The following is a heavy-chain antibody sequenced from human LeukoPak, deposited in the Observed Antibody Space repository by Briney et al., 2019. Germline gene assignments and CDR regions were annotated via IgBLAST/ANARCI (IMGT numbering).Heavy chain of an antibody. D-gene: IGHD3-10*01. J-gene: IGHJ4*02. Sequence: SETLSLTCTVSGGSISSSSYYWGWIRQPPGKGLEWIGSIYYSGSTYYNPSLKSRVTISVDTSKNQFSLKLSSVTAADTAVYYCARDSGGVYMVRGVGIDYWGQGTLVTVSS. CDR3: ARDSGGVYMVRGVGIDY. CDR2: IYYSGST. V-gene: IGHV4-39*07. CDR1: GGSISSSSYY.